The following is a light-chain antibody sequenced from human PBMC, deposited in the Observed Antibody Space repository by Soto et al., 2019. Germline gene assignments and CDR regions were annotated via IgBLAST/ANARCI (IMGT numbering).Light chain of an antibody. CDR2: SAS. Sequence: ETILTQSPAILSVSPGERATLSCRASQSIRSNLAWYQQIPGQAPRLLVYSASTRATGIPARFSGSGSGTDFTLTITSLQSEDFAVYCCQHYFDRPLTFGGGTKVDI. J-gene: IGKJ4*01. V-gene: IGKV3-15*01. CDR3: QHYFDRPLT. CDR1: QSIRSN.